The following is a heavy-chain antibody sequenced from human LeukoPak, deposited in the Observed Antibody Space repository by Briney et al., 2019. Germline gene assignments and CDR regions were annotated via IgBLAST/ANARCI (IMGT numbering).Heavy chain of an antibody. CDR3: AKDIAGPADYYGMDV. Sequence: GGSLRLSCAASGFTFDDYAMHWVRHAPGKGLEWVSGISWNSGSIGYADSVKGRFTISRDNAKNSLYLQMNSLRTEDTALYYCAKDIAGPADYYGMDVWGQGTTVTVSS. V-gene: IGHV3-9*01. D-gene: IGHD2-15*01. CDR1: GFTFDDYA. CDR2: ISWNSGSI. J-gene: IGHJ6*02.